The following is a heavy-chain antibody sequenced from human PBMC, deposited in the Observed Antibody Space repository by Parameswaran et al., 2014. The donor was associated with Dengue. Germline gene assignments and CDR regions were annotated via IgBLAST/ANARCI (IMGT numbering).Heavy chain of an antibody. D-gene: IGHD3-3*01. V-gene: IGHV3-11*01. Sequence: WIRQPPGKGLEWVSYISSSGNTIYYTDSVKGRFTISRDNAKNSLYLQMNSLRAEDTAVYYCARGFGYYGMDVWGQGTTVTVSS. J-gene: IGHJ6*02. CDR2: ISSSGNTI. CDR3: ARGFGYYGMDV.